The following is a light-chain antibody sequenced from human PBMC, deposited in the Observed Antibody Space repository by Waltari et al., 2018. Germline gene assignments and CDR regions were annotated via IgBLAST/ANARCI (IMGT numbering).Light chain of an antibody. Sequence: EIVMTQSPAILSVSPGERATLSCRASQSVSNNLAWYQQKPGQAPRLLIYGASARATRVPARFSGSGSGTDFTLTISSLQSEDFAGYFCQHYNAWPRAFGQGTRVEIK. V-gene: IGKV3-15*01. CDR1: QSVSNN. CDR2: GAS. J-gene: IGKJ1*01. CDR3: QHYNAWPRA.